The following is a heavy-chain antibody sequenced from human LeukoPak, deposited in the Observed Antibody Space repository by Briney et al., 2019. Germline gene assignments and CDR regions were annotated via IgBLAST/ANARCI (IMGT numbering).Heavy chain of an antibody. J-gene: IGHJ6*03. V-gene: IGHV1-69*13. D-gene: IGHD6-6*01. CDR3: AREYSSSKHYYYYYYMDV. CDR1: GGTFSSYA. Sequence: SVKVSCKASGGTFSSYAISWVRQAPGQGLEWMGGIIPIFGTANYAQKIQGRVTITADESTSTAYMELSSLRSEDTAVYYCAREYSSSKHYYYYYYMDVWGKGTTVTVSS. CDR2: IIPIFGTA.